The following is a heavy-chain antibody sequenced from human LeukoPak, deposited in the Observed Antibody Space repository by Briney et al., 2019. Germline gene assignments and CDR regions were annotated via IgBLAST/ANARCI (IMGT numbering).Heavy chain of an antibody. Sequence: GGSLRLSCAASGFSLSGYNMNWVRQAPGKGLEWVSYISSSSSTLHYADSVRGRFTISRDNAKDSLYLQMNSLRAEDTAVYYCARGLPVYSSGWYFDFWGQGTLVTVSS. J-gene: IGHJ4*02. CDR2: ISSSSSTL. CDR3: ARGLPVYSSGWYFDF. CDR1: GFSLSGYN. D-gene: IGHD6-19*01. V-gene: IGHV3-48*04.